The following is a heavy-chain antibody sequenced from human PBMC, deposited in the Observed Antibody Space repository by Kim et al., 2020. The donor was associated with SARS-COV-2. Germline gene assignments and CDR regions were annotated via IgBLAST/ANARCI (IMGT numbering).Heavy chain of an antibody. Sequence: SETLSLTCTVSGGSISSSSYYWGWIRQPPGKGLEWIGSIYYSGSTYYNPSLKSRVPISVDTSKNQFSLKLSSVTAADTAVYYCARQQHIVVVTAIRFWFDPWGQGTLVTVSS. V-gene: IGHV4-39*01. CDR1: GGSISSSSYY. CDR3: ARQQHIVVVTAIRFWFDP. CDR2: IYYSGST. J-gene: IGHJ5*02. D-gene: IGHD2-21*02.